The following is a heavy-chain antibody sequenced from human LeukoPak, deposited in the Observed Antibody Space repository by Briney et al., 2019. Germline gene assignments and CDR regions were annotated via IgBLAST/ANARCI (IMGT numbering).Heavy chain of an antibody. CDR2: FYHGGST. CDR1: GYSISTGYY. V-gene: IGHV4-38-2*02. Sequence: SETLSLTCTVSGYSISTGYYWDWIRQPPGKGLEWIGTFYHGGSTYYNPSLKSQVTISVDTSKNQFSLNLTSVTAADTAVYYCARAGVTGGSSGWYADFVGWFDPWGQGTLVTVSS. J-gene: IGHJ5*02. CDR3: ARAGVTGGSSGWYADFVGWFDP. D-gene: IGHD6-19*01.